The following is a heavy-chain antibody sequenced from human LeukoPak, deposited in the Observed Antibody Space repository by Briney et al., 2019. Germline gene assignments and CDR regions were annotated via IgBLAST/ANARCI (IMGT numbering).Heavy chain of an antibody. CDR3: ARRYCSGGSCYSEYDYFDY. CDR1: GFSLSTNGMC. CDR2: IDWDDDK. V-gene: IGHV2-70*11. J-gene: IGHJ4*02. Sequence: SGPALVKPTQTLTLTCTFSGFSLSTNGMCVSWIRQPAGKALEWLARIDWDDDKYYSASLKTRLTISRDTSKNQVVLTMTNMDPVDTARYYCARRYCSGGSCYSEYDYFDYWGQGTLVTVSS. D-gene: IGHD2-15*01.